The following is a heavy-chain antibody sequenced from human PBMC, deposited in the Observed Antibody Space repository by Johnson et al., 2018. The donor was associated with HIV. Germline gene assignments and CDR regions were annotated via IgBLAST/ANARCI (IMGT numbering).Heavy chain of an antibody. V-gene: IGHV3-9*01. CDR2: ISWNRGSI. CDR1: GFTFGDYA. J-gene: IGHJ3*02. CDR3: AKCGDADAFDI. Sequence: VQLVESGGGVVRPGGSLRLSCAASGFTFGDYAMHWVRQAPGKGLEWVSGISWNRGSIGYADSVKGRFTISRDNSKNTLYLQMNSLRAEDTAVYYCAKCGDADAFDIWGQGTMVTVSS. D-gene: IGHD3-10*01.